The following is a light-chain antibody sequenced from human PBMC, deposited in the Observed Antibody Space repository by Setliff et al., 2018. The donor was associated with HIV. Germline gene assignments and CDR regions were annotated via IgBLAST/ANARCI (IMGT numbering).Light chain of an antibody. V-gene: IGLV2-11*01. CDR3: CSYAGRYTFV. J-gene: IGLJ1*01. CDR2: DVS. Sequence: QSVLTQPHSVSGSRGQSVTFSCTGASSDVGAHNSVSWYQQHPGKAPKPILYDVSKRPSGVPARFSGFQSGNTASLIISGLQPEDEADYYCCSYAGRYTFVFGSGTKVTVL. CDR1: SSDVGAHNS.